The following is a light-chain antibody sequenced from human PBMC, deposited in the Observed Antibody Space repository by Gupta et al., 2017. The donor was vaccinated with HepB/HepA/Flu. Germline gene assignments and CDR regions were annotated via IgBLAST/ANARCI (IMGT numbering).Light chain of an antibody. J-gene: IGLJ1*01. CDR2: DVT. Sequence: QSALTQPASVSGSPGQSLTISCTVRSSDVGGYNYVSWYQQHPGKVPKLIIHDVTTRPSGVSTRFSGSQSGSTASLTISGLQSDDEADYYCSSHTSSNYYVFGTGTKVPVL. CDR3: SSHTSSNYYV. CDR1: SSDVGGYNY. V-gene: IGLV2-14*03.